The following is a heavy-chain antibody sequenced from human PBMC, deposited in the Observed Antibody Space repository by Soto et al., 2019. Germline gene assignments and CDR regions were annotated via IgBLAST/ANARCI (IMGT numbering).Heavy chain of an antibody. Sequence: EVQLLESGGGLVQPGGSLRLSCAASGFTFSEYAMSWVRKAPVRGLEWVSALSGSGGSRYNADSGQGRFAISRDNSKNALDLQMISLRAEDTAVYYCAGGRYDVWIGYSIISYYYYLIDVWGKGTTVTGSS. V-gene: IGHV3-23*01. D-gene: IGHD3-3*01. CDR2: LSGSGGSR. CDR1: GFTFSEYA. J-gene: IGHJ6*03. CDR3: AGGRYDVWIGYSIISYYYYLIDV.